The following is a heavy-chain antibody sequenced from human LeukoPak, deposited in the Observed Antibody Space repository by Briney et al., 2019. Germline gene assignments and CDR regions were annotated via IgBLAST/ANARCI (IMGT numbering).Heavy chain of an antibody. V-gene: IGHV3-23*01. J-gene: IGHJ3*02. CDR1: GFTFTNYA. Sequence: PGGSLRLSCAASGFTFTNYAMSWVRQAPGKGLEWVSGTSGSGGSTYYADSVKGRFTISRDDSKKTLYLQMNSLRAEDTAVYYCAKALTYYDLWSGYWTQPAFDIWGQGTMVTVSS. D-gene: IGHD3-3*01. CDR3: AKALTYYDLWSGYWTQPAFDI. CDR2: TSGSGGST.